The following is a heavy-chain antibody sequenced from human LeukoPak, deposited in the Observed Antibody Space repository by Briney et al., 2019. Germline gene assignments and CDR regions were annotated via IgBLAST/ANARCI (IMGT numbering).Heavy chain of an antibody. V-gene: IGHV1-8*01. Sequence: ASVKVSCKASGYTFTSYDINWMRQATGQGLEWMGWMNPNSGNTGYAQKFQGRVTMTRNTSISTAYMELSSLRSEDTAVYYCARNARRHRGFDYWGQGTLVTVSS. CDR2: MNPNSGNT. CDR3: ARNARRHRGFDY. CDR1: GYTFTSYD. D-gene: IGHD1-1*01. J-gene: IGHJ4*02.